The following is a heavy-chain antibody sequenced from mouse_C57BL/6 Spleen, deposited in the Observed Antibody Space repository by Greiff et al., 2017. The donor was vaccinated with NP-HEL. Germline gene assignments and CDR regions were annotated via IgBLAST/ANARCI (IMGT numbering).Heavy chain of an antibody. CDR2: INPNNGGT. CDR1: GYTFTDYY. J-gene: IGHJ3*01. D-gene: IGHD2-3*01. V-gene: IGHV1-26*01. CDR3: AFDGYYLSPLAY. Sequence: EVQLQQSGPELVKPGASVKISCKASGYTFTDYYMNWVKQSHGKSLEWIGDINPNNGGTSYNQKFKGKATLTVDKSSSTAYMELRSLTSEDSAVYYCAFDGYYLSPLAYWGQGTLVTVSA.